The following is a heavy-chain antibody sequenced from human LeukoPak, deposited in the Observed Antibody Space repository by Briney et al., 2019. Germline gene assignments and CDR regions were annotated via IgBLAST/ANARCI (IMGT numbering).Heavy chain of an antibody. V-gene: IGHV3-48*01. D-gene: IGHD1/OR15-1a*01. CDR3: ARRTANTLPYGLDV. Sequence: PGGSLRLSCAASGFTFSTYTMNWVRQAPGKGLEWLSYIRSSGSPIYYADSVKGRFTISRDSANNLLFLQMNSLKAEDTAVYYCARRTANTLPYGLDVWGQGTTVTVSS. J-gene: IGHJ6*02. CDR2: IRSSGSPI. CDR1: GFTFSTYT.